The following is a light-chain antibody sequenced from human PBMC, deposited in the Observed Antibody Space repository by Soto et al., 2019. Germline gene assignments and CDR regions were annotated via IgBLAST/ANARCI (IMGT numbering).Light chain of an antibody. CDR2: GAS. V-gene: IGKV3-15*01. J-gene: IGKJ1*01. CDR3: QQYNNWPRT. CDR1: QSVSSN. Sequence: EIVLSHSPATLSLSQRERATLSCRASQSVSSNLAWYQQTPGQAPRLLIYGASTRATGIPARFSGSGSGTEFTLTISSLQSEDFAVYYCQQYNNWPRTFGQGTKVDIK.